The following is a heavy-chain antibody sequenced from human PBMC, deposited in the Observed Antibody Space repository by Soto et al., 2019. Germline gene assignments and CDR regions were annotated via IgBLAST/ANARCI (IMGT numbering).Heavy chain of an antibody. J-gene: IGHJ3*02. Sequence: QVLLVQSGAEMKKPGSSVRVSCKASGGSFSTSSINWVRQAPGQRPEWMANILPIFGTADYAQKFQGRLTXTXXXSXNTAYMELRSLFSEDTAIYYCARGHEFGGNSDAYDIWGQGTVVTVSS. CDR2: ILPIFGTA. V-gene: IGHV1-69*15. D-gene: IGHD2-21*01. CDR3: ARGHEFGGNSDAYDI. CDR1: GGSFSTSS.